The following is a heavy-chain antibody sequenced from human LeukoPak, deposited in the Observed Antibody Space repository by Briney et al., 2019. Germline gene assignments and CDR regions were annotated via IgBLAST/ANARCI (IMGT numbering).Heavy chain of an antibody. Sequence: SETLSLTCTVSGGSIGNYSWSWIRQPPGKRLEWIGYICYSVSTDYNPSLKSRVTISVDKSKNQFSLKLSSVTAADTAVYYCARETRGDYTNYYYYYYMDVWGKGTTVTVSS. V-gene: IGHV4-59*12. CDR3: ARETRGDYTNYYYYYYMDV. J-gene: IGHJ6*03. D-gene: IGHD4-17*01. CDR1: GGSIGNYS. CDR2: ICYSVST.